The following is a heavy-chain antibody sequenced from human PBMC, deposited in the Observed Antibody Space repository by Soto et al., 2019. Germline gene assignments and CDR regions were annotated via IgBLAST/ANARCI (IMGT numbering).Heavy chain of an antibody. CDR1: GFTVSSNY. CDR2: IYSGGST. J-gene: IGHJ4*02. CDR3: ARGYCISTSCHSHFDY. D-gene: IGHD2-2*01. V-gene: IGHV3-66*01. Sequence: VGSLRLSCAASGFTVSSNYMSWVRQAPGKGLEWVSVIYSGGSTYYADSVKGRFTISRDNSKNTLYLQMNSLRAEDTAVYYCARGYCISTSCHSHFDYWGQGTLVTVSS.